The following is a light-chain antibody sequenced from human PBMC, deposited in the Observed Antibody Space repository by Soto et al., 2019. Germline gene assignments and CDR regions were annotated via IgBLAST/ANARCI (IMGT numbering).Light chain of an antibody. CDR1: QTIRDN. CDR2: AAS. CDR3: QQYNNWPPYT. Sequence: EIVMTQSPATLSVSPGDRATLSCRASQTIRDNLAWYQLRPGQAPRLLIYAASSRASGIPARFSGSGSGTEFTLSISSLQSEDFALYYCQQYNNWPPYTFGQGTKVDIK. V-gene: IGKV3-15*01. J-gene: IGKJ2*01.